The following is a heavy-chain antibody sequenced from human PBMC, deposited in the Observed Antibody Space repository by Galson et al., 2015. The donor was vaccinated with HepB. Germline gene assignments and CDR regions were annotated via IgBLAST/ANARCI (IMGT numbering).Heavy chain of an antibody. CDR1: GFTFSSYA. CDR3: AKDRWEDCSGGSCYFDY. Sequence: SLRLSCAASGFTFSSYAMSWVRQAPGKGLEWVSAISGSGGSTYYADSVKGRFTISRDNSKNTLYLQMNSLRAEDTAVYYCAKDRWEDCSGGSCYFDYWGQGTLVTVSS. CDR2: ISGSGGST. D-gene: IGHD2-15*01. J-gene: IGHJ4*02. V-gene: IGHV3-23*01.